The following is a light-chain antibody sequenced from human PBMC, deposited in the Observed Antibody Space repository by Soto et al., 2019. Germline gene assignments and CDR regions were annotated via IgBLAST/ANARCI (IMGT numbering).Light chain of an antibody. V-gene: IGKV3-11*01. CDR3: QQRSSWPFT. Sequence: EVVLTQSPATLSLSPGEGATLSCRASQSIGNYLAWYQQKPGQAPRLLIYATSNRATGIPARFSGSGSGTDCTLTISSLEPEDFSVYYCQQRSSWPFTFGPGTKVDIK. CDR1: QSIGNY. J-gene: IGKJ3*01. CDR2: ATS.